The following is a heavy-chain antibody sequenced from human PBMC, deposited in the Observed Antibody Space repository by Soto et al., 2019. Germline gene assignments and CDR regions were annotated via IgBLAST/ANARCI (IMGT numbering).Heavy chain of an antibody. V-gene: IGHV1-3*01. CDR3: ARAHYYYDSSVYFHY. CDR1: GYTFTSYA. Sequence: GASVKVSCKASGYTFTSYAMHWVRQAPGQRLEWMGWINAGNGNTKYSQKFQGRVTITRDTSASTAYMELSSLRSEDTAVYYCARAHYYYDSSVYFHYWGQGSLVTVSS. J-gene: IGHJ4*02. D-gene: IGHD3-22*01. CDR2: INAGNGNT.